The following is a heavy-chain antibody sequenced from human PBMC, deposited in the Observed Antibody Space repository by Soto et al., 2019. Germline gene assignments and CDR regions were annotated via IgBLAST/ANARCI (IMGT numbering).Heavy chain of an antibody. Sequence: GSLRLSCAASGFTFSSYGMHWVRQAPGKGLEWVAVISYDGSNKYYADSVKGRFTISRDNSKNTLYLQMNSLRAEDTAVYYCAKGAAAGYYYYYYGMDVWGQGTTVTVSS. CDR1: GFTFSSYG. V-gene: IGHV3-30*18. CDR2: ISYDGSNK. D-gene: IGHD6-13*01. J-gene: IGHJ6*02. CDR3: AKGAAAGYYYYYYGMDV.